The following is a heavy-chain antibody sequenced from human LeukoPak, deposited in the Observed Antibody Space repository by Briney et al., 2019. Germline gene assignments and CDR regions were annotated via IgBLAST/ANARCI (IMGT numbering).Heavy chain of an antibody. CDR1: GGSISSGSYY. CDR2: IYTSGST. D-gene: IGHD1-26*01. V-gene: IGHV4-61*02. Sequence: PSETLSLTCTDSGGSISSGSYYWSWIRQPAGKGLEWIGRIYTSGSTNYNPSLKSRVTISVDTSKNQFSLKLSSVTAADTAVYYCASGSYYNDAFDIWGQGTMVTVSS. J-gene: IGHJ3*02. CDR3: ASGSYYNDAFDI.